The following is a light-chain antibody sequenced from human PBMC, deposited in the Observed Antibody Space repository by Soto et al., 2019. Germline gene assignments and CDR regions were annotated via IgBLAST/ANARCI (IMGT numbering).Light chain of an antibody. CDR3: QQYHSYST. V-gene: IGKV1-5*03. CDR1: QSVSSW. J-gene: IGKJ4*01. Sequence: DIPLTQSPSTLSASVGDRVTITCRASQSVSSWLAWYQQKPGKAPNLLIYKASTLESGVPSRFSGCGSGTEFTLAITGLHPDDFATYYCQQYHSYSTFGGGTKVEIK. CDR2: KAS.